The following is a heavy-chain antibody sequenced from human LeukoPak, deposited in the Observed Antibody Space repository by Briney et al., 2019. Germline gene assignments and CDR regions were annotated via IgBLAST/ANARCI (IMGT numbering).Heavy chain of an antibody. Sequence: GGSLRLSCAASESPFSNSWMHWVRQTPGKGLTWVSLITSDGSDTTYAVSVKGRFTISRDNAKNTLYLQMNSLRAEDTAVYYCARDRLYTMDVWGQGTTVTVSS. J-gene: IGHJ6*02. V-gene: IGHV3-74*03. D-gene: IGHD2/OR15-2a*01. CDR1: ESPFSNSW. CDR3: ARDRLYTMDV. CDR2: ITSDGSDT.